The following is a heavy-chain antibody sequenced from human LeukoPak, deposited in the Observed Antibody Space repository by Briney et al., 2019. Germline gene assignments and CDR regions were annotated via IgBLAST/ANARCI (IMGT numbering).Heavy chain of an antibody. CDR3: ARGRFGRD. CDR2: ISSSGSTI. CDR1: GFTFSTLE. Sequence: QPGGSLRLSCAASGFTFSTLEMTWVRQAPGKGLEWVSYISSSGSTIYYADSVKGRFTISRDNAKNSLYLQMNSLRVEDAAIYHCARGRFGRDWGQGTLVTVSS. D-gene: IGHD3-10*01. V-gene: IGHV3-48*03. J-gene: IGHJ4*02.